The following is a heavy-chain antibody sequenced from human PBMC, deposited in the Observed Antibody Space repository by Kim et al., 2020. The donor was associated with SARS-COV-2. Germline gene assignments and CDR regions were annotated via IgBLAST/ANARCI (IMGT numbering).Heavy chain of an antibody. V-gene: IGHV3-49*04. CDR2: IRSKAYGGTT. J-gene: IGHJ4*02. CDR3: TREGGIASSGYLDY. D-gene: IGHD3-22*01. CDR1: GFTFGDYA. Sequence: GGSLRLSCTASGFTFGDYAMSWVRQAPGKGLEWVGFIRSKAYGGTTEYAASVKGRFTISRDDSKSIAYLQMNSLKTEDTAVYYCTREGGIASSGYLDYWGQGTLVTVSS.